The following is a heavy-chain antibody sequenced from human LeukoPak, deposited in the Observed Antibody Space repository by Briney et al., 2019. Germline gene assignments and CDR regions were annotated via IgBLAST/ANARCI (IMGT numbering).Heavy chain of an antibody. V-gene: IGHV4-34*01. CDR2: INHSGYT. CDR1: GVSFDDYY. CDR3: TRMTTGHDY. D-gene: IGHD4-17*01. J-gene: IGHJ4*02. Sequence: SETPSLTCAVSGVSFDDYYWAWVRQTPGKGLEWIGEINHSGYTNDSPSLKSRVTLSIDTSRKQFSLNLRSVTVADAGIYYCTRMTTGHDYWGQGTLVTVSS.